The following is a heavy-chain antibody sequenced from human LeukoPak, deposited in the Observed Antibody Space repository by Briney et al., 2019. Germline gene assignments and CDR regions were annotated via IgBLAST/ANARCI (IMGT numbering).Heavy chain of an antibody. D-gene: IGHD3-22*01. V-gene: IGHV4-34*01. CDR1: GGSFSGYY. CDR3: ARARGDYYDSSGYYHMGEIDY. Sequence: PSETLSLTCAVYGGSFSGYYWSWIRQPPGKGLEWIGEINHSGSTNYNPSLKSRVTISVDTSKNQFSLKLSSVTAADTAVYYCARARGDYYDSSGYYHMGEIDYWGQGTLVTVSS. J-gene: IGHJ4*02. CDR2: INHSGST.